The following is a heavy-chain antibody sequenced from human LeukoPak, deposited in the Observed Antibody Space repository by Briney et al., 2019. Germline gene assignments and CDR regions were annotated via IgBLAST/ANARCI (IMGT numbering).Heavy chain of an antibody. CDR2: IIPIFGTA. V-gene: IGHV1-69*01. D-gene: IGHD5-18*01. CDR1: GGTFSSYA. CDR3: ARAYSYSSGFDY. J-gene: IGHJ4*02. Sequence: ASVKVSCKASGGTFSSYAISWVRQAPGQGLEWMGGIIPIFGTANYAQKFQGRVTITADESTSTAYMELSSLRSEDTAVYYCARAYSYSSGFDYWGQGTLVTVSS.